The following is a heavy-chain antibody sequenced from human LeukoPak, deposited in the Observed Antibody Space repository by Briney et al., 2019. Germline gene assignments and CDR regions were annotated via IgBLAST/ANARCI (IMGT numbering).Heavy chain of an antibody. CDR3: AKDVGKWESLHFFDY. CDR1: GFTFSTNA. J-gene: IGHJ4*02. V-gene: IGHV3-23*01. CDR2: ISGSGAST. Sequence: GGSLRLSCLTAGFTFSTNAMSWVRQAPGKGLEWISGISGSGASTYYADSVTGRFTISRDNSRNTLYLQMNSLRGDDTAVYYCAKDVGKWESLHFFDYWGQGTLVTVSS. D-gene: IGHD1-26*01.